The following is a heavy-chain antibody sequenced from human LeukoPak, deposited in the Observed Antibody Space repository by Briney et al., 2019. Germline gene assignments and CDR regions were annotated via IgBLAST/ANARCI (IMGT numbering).Heavy chain of an antibody. V-gene: IGHV3-7*05. Sequence: GGSLRLSCAASGFTFSSYWMSWVRQAPGKGLDWVANIKQDGSEKHYVDSVKGRFTISRDNAKNSLYLQMNSLKTEDTAVYYCARVADGYRDSYYYVMDVCGQGTTVTVSS. CDR1: GFTFSSYW. CDR2: IKQDGSEK. CDR3: ARVADGYRDSYYYVMDV. J-gene: IGHJ6*02. D-gene: IGHD5-24*01.